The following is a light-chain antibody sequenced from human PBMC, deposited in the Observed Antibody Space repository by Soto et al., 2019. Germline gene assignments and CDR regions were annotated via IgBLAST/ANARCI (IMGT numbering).Light chain of an antibody. CDR3: SSYSSTRTRV. J-gene: IGLJ3*02. CDR2: DVS. Sequence: QSALTQPASVSGSPGQSITISCTGTSSDVGGYNSVSWYQQYPVTAPKLMIYDVSYRPSGISTRFSGSKSGDTASLTISGLQADDEADYFCSSYSSTRTRVYGGGTKLTVL. V-gene: IGLV2-14*01. CDR1: SSDVGGYNS.